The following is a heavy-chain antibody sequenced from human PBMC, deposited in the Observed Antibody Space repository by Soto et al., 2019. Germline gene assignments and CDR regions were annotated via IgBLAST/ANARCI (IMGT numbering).Heavy chain of an antibody. CDR1: GYTFTNYA. J-gene: IGHJ4*02. CDR2: INAGNGNT. Sequence: QVQLVQSGAEVKKPGASVKVSCKASGYTFTNYAMHWVRQAPGQRLEWMGWINAGNGNTKYSQNFQGRVTITSDASAGTAYMELSSLRSEDTAVYYCARGIWSSGTYYFDSWGQGTLVTVSS. D-gene: IGHD1-26*01. V-gene: IGHV1-3*01. CDR3: ARGIWSSGTYYFDS.